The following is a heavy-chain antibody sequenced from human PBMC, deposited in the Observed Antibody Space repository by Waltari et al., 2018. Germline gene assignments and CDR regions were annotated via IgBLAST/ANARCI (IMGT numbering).Heavy chain of an antibody. D-gene: IGHD5-12*01. Sequence: QLQLQESGSGLVKPSQTLSLTCAVSGGSISSGGYSWRWSRLPPGNGREWIGYIYHSGSTYYNPSLKSRVTISVDRSKNQFSLKLSSVTAADTAVYYCAREYREYERGYSGYQGGAFDIWGQGTMVTVSS. J-gene: IGHJ3*02. CDR2: IYHSGST. CDR1: GGSISSGGYS. V-gene: IGHV4-30-2*01. CDR3: AREYREYERGYSGYQGGAFDI.